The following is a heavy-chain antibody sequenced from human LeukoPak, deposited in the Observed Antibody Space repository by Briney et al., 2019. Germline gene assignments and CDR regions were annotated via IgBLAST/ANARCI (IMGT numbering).Heavy chain of an antibody. CDR1: GDSISSYY. CDR2: MYYSGST. V-gene: IGHV4-59*01. D-gene: IGHD1-26*01. Sequence: SETLSLTCTVSGDSISSYYWSWIRQPPGKGLEWIGYMYYSGSTTYNPSLKSRVTISVATSKNQFSLKLSSVTAADTAVYYCARGIIVGATWGENYNCFDPWGQGTLVTVSS. J-gene: IGHJ5*02. CDR3: ARGIIVGATWGENYNCFDP.